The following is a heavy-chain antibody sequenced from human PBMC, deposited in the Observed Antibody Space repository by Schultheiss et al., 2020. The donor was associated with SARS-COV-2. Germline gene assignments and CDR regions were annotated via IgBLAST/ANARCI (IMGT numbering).Heavy chain of an antibody. Sequence: SQTLSLTCAVYGGSFSDYYWNWIRQAPGKGLEWIGEINHSGGTNYNPSLESRVSISVDTSKNQFSLKLSSVTAADTAVYYCARGYYDILTGYYYFDYWGQGTLVTVSS. CDR3: ARGYYDILTGYYYFDY. CDR1: GGSFSDYY. J-gene: IGHJ4*02. V-gene: IGHV4-34*01. D-gene: IGHD3-9*01. CDR2: INHSGGT.